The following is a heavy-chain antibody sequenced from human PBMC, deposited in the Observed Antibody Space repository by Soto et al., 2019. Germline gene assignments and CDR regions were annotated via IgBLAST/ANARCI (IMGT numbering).Heavy chain of an antibody. J-gene: IGHJ4*02. CDR1: GGSISSGGYY. CDR3: ERGVIH. D-gene: IGHD3-16*02. V-gene: IGHV4-31*01. CDR2: IYYSGST. Sequence: QVQLQESGPGLVKPSQTLSLTCTVSGGSISSGGYYWSWIRQHPGKGLEWIGYIYYSGSTSYNPSLTSPLTISVDTPKNQFTLKLSSVTAVDTSVYYCERGVIHWGQGTMVPVSS.